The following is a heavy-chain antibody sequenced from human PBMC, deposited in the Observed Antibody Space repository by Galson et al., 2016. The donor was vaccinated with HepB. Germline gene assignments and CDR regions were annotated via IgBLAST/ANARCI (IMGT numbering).Heavy chain of an antibody. CDR3: ARVVAEENSCSDY. D-gene: IGHD5-12*01. J-gene: IGHJ4*02. Sequence: SVKVSCKASGGTFSSYAISWVRQAPGQGLEWMGGIIPIFGTANYAQKFQGRVTITADESTSTAYMELSSLRSEDTAVYYCARVVAEENSCSDYWGQGTLVTVSS. CDR2: IIPIFGTA. V-gene: IGHV1-69*13. CDR1: GGTFSSYA.